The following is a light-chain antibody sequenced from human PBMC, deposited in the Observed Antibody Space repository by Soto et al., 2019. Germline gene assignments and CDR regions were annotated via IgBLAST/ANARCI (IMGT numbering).Light chain of an antibody. V-gene: IGKV1-5*03. CDR3: QQYNDYGVT. Sequence: DIQVTQSPSTLSASVGERVTITCRATQSISNWLAWYQQKPGKAPRLLIYKASSLEVGVPSRFSGSGSGTEFTLTISSLQPDDFATYYCQQYNDYGVTFGQGTKLEIK. CDR1: QSISNW. CDR2: KAS. J-gene: IGKJ2*01.